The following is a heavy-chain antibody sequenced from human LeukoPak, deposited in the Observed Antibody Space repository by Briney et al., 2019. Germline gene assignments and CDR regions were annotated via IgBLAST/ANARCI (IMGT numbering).Heavy chain of an antibody. V-gene: IGHV3-48*01. CDR3: ARNFDS. CDR2: ITSSSSTI. Sequence: GGSLRLSCAPSGFTFTGYTTNTVPQAPGKGLEWVSYITSSSSTIYYADSVKGRFTMSRDNAGNSLYLQMNSLRAEDPAVYYCARNFDSWGQGTLVTVSS. CDR1: GFTFTGYT. D-gene: IGHD3-9*01. J-gene: IGHJ4*02.